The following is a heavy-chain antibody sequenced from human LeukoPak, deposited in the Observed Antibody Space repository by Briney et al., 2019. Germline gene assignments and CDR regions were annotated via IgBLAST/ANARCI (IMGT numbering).Heavy chain of an antibody. CDR2: INHSGST. CDR3: ARVRVAGAGFDH. Sequence: NPSETLSLTCAVYGGPFSGYYWSWIRQPPGKGLEWIGEINHSGSTNYNPSLKSRVPISVDTSKNQFSLKLSSVTAADTAVYYCARVRVAGAGFDHWGQGTLVTVSS. V-gene: IGHV4-34*01. J-gene: IGHJ4*02. D-gene: IGHD1-26*01. CDR1: GGPFSGYY.